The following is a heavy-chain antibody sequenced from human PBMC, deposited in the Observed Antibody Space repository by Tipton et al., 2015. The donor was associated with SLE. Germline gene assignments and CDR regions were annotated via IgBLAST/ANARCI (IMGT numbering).Heavy chain of an antibody. D-gene: IGHD3-22*01. CDR2: INHSGST. V-gene: IGHV4-34*01. CDR1: GGSFSGYY. J-gene: IGHJ1*01. Sequence: TLSLTCAVYGGSFSGYYWSWIRQPPGKGLEWIGEINHSGSTNYNPSLKSRVTISVDTSKNQFSLKLSSVTAADTAVYYCARGYYDIRGYPSGYFKPWGQGTLVTVSS. CDR3: ARGYYDIRGYPSGYFKP.